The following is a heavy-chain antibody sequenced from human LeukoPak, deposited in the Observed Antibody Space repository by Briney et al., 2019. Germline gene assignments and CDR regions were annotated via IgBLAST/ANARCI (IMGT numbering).Heavy chain of an antibody. CDR3: ARMIVATTRPYFDY. CDR2: IIPIFGTA. V-gene: IGHV1-69*01. CDR1: GGTFSSYA. Sequence: SVKVSCKASGGTFSSYAISWVRQAPGQGLEWMGGIIPIFGTANYAQKFQGRVTITADESTSTAYMELSSLRSEDTAVYYCARMIVATTRPYFDYWGQGTLVTVYS. J-gene: IGHJ4*02. D-gene: IGHD5-12*01.